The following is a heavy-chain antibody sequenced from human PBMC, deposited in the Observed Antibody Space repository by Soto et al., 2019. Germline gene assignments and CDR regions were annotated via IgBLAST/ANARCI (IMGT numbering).Heavy chain of an antibody. J-gene: IGHJ4*02. V-gene: IGHV4-59*02. Sequence: QVQLQESGPGLVKPSETLSLTCSVSGGSVNNYYWNWIRQPPGKGLEWIGHMYFSGNTNYNPSLKSRVTMSVDTSQNQSSLQLRSVPSADTAVYYCARRTRSLGPFDYGGQGTLLSVSS. CDR3: ARRTRSLGPFDY. D-gene: IGHD4-17*01. CDR2: MYFSGNT. CDR1: GGSVNNYY.